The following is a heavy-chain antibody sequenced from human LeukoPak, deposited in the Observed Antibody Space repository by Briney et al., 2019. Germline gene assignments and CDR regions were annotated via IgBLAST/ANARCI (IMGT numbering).Heavy chain of an antibody. CDR3: ARDRPGGSSLDY. CDR2: IYYSGTT. V-gene: IGHV4-31*03. CDR1: GGSISSGGYY. J-gene: IGHJ4*02. D-gene: IGHD6-13*01. Sequence: SETLSLTCTVSGGSISSGGYYWSWIRQHPGQGLEWIAYIYYSGTTFYNPSLKSRVTMSVDTSKNQFSLRLSSVTAADTAVYYCARDRPGGSSLDYWGQGTLVTVSS.